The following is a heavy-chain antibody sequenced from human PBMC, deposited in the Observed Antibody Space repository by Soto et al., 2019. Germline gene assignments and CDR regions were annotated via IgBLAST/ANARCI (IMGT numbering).Heavy chain of an antibody. CDR2: ISWDGGST. CDR3: AKDAGTRFVEWLFDY. J-gene: IGHJ4*02. Sequence: WGSLRLSCAASGFTFDDYAMHWVRQAPGKGLEWVSLISWDGGSTYYADSVKGRFTISRDNSKNSLYLQMNSLRAEDTALYYCAKDAGTRFVEWLFDYWGQGTLVTVSS. V-gene: IGHV3-43D*03. D-gene: IGHD3-3*01. CDR1: GFTFDDYA.